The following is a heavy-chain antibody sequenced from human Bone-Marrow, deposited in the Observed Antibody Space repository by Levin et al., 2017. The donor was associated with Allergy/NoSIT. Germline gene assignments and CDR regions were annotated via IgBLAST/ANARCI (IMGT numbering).Heavy chain of an antibody. CDR3: ARGEFKYYYGSGSPPTFDY. V-gene: IGHV1-18*01. Sequence: GASVKVSCKASGYTFTSYGISWVRQAPGQGLEWMGWISAYNGNTNYAQKLQGRVTMTTDTSTSTAYMELRSLRSDDTAVYYCARGEFKYYYGSGSPPTFDYWGQGTLVTVSS. J-gene: IGHJ4*02. CDR1: GYTFTSYG. D-gene: IGHD3-10*01. CDR2: ISAYNGNT.